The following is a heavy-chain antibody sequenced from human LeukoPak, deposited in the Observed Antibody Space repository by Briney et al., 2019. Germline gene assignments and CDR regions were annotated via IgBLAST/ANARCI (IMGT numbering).Heavy chain of an antibody. D-gene: IGHD3-22*01. CDR2: FDPEDGET. Sequence: ASVKVSCKVSGYTLTELSMHWVRQAPGKGHAWMGGFDPEDGETIYAQKFQGRVTMTEDTSTDTAYMELSSLRSEYTAVYYCATVPITMIVVVRSNDAFDIWGQGTMVTVSS. J-gene: IGHJ3*02. CDR3: ATVPITMIVVVRSNDAFDI. CDR1: GYTLTELS. V-gene: IGHV1-24*01.